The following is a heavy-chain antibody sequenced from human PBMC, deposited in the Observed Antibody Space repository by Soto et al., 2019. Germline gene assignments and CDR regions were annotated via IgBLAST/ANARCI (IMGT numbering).Heavy chain of an antibody. CDR2: IYTDGSRA. D-gene: IGHD1-7*01. Sequence: EVQLVESGGGLVQPGGSLRLSCEASGFTFSSHWMPWVRQAPGKGLVWVSRIYTDGSRADYADSVKGRFTISRDNAKNTVYLQVNSLGAEDTVVYYCARGAQNYYYFDYWGQGTLVTVSS. CDR1: GFTFSSHW. V-gene: IGHV3-74*01. J-gene: IGHJ4*02. CDR3: ARGAQNYYYFDY.